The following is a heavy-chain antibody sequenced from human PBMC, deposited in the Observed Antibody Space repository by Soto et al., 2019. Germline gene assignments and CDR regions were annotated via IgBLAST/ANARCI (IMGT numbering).Heavy chain of an antibody. CDR1: GYTFTSYG. J-gene: IGHJ5*02. CDR3: ARDHSSNWAPNPFFDP. V-gene: IGHV1-18*01. Sequence: QVQLVQSGAEVKKPGASVKVSCKASGYTFTSYGISWVRQAPGQGLEWMGWISAYNGNTNYAQKLEGRVTMTTDTPTSTAYRDLRSVRSDDTAGYYCARDHSSNWAPNPFFDPWGQGTLVTVSS. D-gene: IGHD6-13*01. CDR2: ISAYNGNT.